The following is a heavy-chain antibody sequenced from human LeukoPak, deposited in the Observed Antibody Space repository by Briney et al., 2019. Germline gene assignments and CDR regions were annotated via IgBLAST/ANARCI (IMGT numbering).Heavy chain of an antibody. CDR2: ISSVGSTR. CDR3: AKDIIAVAGVDY. J-gene: IGHJ4*02. Sequence: GGSLRLSCGVSGFTFSSYEMNWVRQAPGKGLEWVSYISSVGSTRHYADSVKGRFTISRDNSKNTLYLQMNSLRAEDTAVYYCAKDIIAVAGVDYWGQGTLVTVSS. V-gene: IGHV3-48*03. CDR1: GFTFSSYE. D-gene: IGHD6-19*01.